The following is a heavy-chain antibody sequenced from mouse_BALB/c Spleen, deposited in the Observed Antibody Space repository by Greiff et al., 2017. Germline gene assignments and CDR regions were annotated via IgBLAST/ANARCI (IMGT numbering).Heavy chain of an antibody. CDR1: GYSFTGYY. CDR2: INPYNGAT. J-gene: IGHJ2*01. Sequence: VHVKQSGPELVKPGASVKISCKASGYSFTGYYMHWVKQSHVKSLEWIGRINPYNGATSYNQNFKDKASLTVDKSSSTAYMELHSLTSEDSAVYYCARDYYGSSYPDCRGQGTTLTVSS. V-gene: IGHV1-31*01. CDR3: ARDYYGSSYPDC. D-gene: IGHD1-1*01.